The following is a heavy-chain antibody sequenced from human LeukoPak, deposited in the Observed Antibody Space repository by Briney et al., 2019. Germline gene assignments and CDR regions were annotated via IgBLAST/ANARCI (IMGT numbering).Heavy chain of an antibody. CDR3: ARISSNRDWFDP. J-gene: IGHJ5*02. CDR1: GFTFSSYA. Sequence: GGSLRLSCAASGFTFSSYAMSWVRQAPGEGLEWVSYISSSSSYTNYADSVKGRFTISRDNAKNSLYLQMNSLRAEDTAVYYCARISSNRDWFDPWGQGTLVTVSS. CDR2: ISSSSSYT. V-gene: IGHV3-11*03. D-gene: IGHD6-13*01.